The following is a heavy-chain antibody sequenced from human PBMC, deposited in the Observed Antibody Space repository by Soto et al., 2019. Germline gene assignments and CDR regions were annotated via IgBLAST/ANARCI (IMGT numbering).Heavy chain of an antibody. Sequence: QVQLQESGPGLLKPSQTLSLTCSVSGGSIRNGDYYWSWIRQPPGEGLEWIGFIYYSGSTYYNPSLKSRVTMSVGTSTNQFSRRLNSVTAADTAVYYCARRYGDSGFFDSWGQGTLVTVSS. CDR2: IYYSGST. J-gene: IGHJ4*02. D-gene: IGHD4-17*01. CDR1: GGSIRNGDYY. CDR3: ARRYGDSGFFDS. V-gene: IGHV4-30-4*01.